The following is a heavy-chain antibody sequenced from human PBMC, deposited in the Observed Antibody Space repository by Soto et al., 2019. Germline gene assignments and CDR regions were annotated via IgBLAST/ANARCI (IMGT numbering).Heavy chain of an antibody. J-gene: IGHJ3*02. V-gene: IGHV3-21*01. D-gene: IGHD6-19*01. CDR3: ARDEGSGWYPGNAFDI. Sequence: GGSLRLSCAASGFTFSSYSMNWVRQAPGKGLEWVSSISSSSSYIYYADSVKGRFTISRDNAKNSLYLQMNSLRAEDTAVYYCARDEGSGWYPGNAFDIWGQGTMVTVSS. CDR1: GFTFSSYS. CDR2: ISSSSSYI.